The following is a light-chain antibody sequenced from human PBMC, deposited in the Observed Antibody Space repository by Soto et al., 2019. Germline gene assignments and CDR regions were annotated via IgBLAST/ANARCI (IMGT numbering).Light chain of an antibody. Sequence: QSALTQPASVSGSPGQSITISCTGTSSDVGGYNFVSWYQQHPGKVPKLMIYEVTNRPSGVSNRFSGSKFGNTASLTISGLQADDEADFYCSSYTYSSTVIFGGETKLTVL. CDR2: EVT. CDR1: SSDVGGYNF. CDR3: SSYTYSSTVI. J-gene: IGLJ2*01. V-gene: IGLV2-14*01.